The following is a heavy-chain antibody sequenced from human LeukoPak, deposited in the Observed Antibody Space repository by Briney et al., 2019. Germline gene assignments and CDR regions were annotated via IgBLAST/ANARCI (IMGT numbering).Heavy chain of an antibody. Sequence: PGGSLRLSCAASGFILSSYSMNWVRQAPGKGLEWVSYISSSSSTIYYADSVKGRFTVSRDNSKNTLYVQMDSLRAEDTAVYYCAKRGYTYGGHFDYWGQGALVTVSS. CDR3: AKRGYTYGGHFDY. CDR1: GFILSSYS. J-gene: IGHJ4*02. CDR2: ISSSSSTI. D-gene: IGHD5-18*01. V-gene: IGHV3-48*01.